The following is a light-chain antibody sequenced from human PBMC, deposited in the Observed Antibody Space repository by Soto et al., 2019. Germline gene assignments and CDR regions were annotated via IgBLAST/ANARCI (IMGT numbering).Light chain of an antibody. CDR3: QQYHTCRS. J-gene: IGKJ4*01. CDR1: QSFATW. Sequence: DIQLPQSPSTLYASVGDRVILTCRASQSFATWMAWYQLKPGKAPKLLIFDASSLETGVPSRFSGSESGTEFTLTIDNLQPEYFATYVCQQYHTCRSFGGGTRVEMK. V-gene: IGKV1-5*01. CDR2: DAS.